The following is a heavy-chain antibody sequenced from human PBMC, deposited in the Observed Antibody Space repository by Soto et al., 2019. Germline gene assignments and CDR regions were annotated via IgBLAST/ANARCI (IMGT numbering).Heavy chain of an antibody. CDR2: IYYNGAT. CDR1: GGAISTFY. Sequence: SETLSLTCTVSGGAISTFYWSWVRQSPGKGLEWIGYIYYNGATKYNPSLRSRVTISIDASKDQFSLKLSSVSAADTAVYYCARGYCSGDGCYPGWFDPWGQGTLVTVSS. J-gene: IGHJ5*02. V-gene: IGHV4-59*12. D-gene: IGHD2-15*01. CDR3: ARGYCSGDGCYPGWFDP.